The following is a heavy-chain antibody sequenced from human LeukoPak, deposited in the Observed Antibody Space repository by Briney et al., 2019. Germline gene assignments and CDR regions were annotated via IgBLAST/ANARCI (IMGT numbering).Heavy chain of an antibody. Sequence: GGSLRVSCAASGFTFSTYSMSWVRQAPGKGLEWVSYVSSSSSTIYYADSVKGRFTISRDNAKNSLYLQMNSLRAEDTAVYYCARDLGQQWLVPRFDAFDIWGQGTMVTVSS. J-gene: IGHJ3*02. CDR2: VSSSSSTI. D-gene: IGHD6-19*01. CDR3: ARDLGQQWLVPRFDAFDI. V-gene: IGHV3-48*01. CDR1: GFTFSTYS.